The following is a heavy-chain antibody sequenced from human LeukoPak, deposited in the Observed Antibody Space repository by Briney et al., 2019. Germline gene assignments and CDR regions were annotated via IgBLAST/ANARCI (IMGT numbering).Heavy chain of an antibody. CDR3: ASGFRYGHY. J-gene: IGHJ4*02. Sequence: PGGYLRLSCAASVFTFSSYWMHWVRQAPGKGLVWVSRINSDGSSTSYADSVKGRFTISRDNAKNTLYLQMNSLRAEDTAVYYCASGFRYGHYWGQGTLVTVSS. CDR1: VFTFSSYW. CDR2: INSDGSST. V-gene: IGHV3-74*01. D-gene: IGHD3-9*01.